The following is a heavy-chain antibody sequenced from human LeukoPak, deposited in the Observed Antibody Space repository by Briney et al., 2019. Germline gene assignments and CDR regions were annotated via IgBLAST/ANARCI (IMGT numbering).Heavy chain of an antibody. Sequence: GESLKISCKGSEFIFTGYWIVWVRQMPGKGLEWMAIIYPADSETTYSPSFQGQITISADRSSTTAHLQWSSLKASDTAIYYCARATCVNGICYTLYWGQGSLVTVSS. J-gene: IGHJ4*02. CDR2: IYPADSET. V-gene: IGHV5-51*01. D-gene: IGHD2-8*01. CDR3: ARATCVNGICYTLY. CDR1: EFIFTGYW.